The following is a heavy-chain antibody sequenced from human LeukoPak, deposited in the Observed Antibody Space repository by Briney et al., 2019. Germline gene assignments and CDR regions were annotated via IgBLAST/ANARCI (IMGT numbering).Heavy chain of an antibody. CDR2: GST. Sequence: GSTNYNPSLKSRVTISVDTSKNQFSLKLSSVTAADTAVYYCAREGDFWSGYFTVDYWGQGTLVTVSS. D-gene: IGHD3-3*01. V-gene: IGHV4-34*01. J-gene: IGHJ4*02. CDR3: AREGDFWSGYFTVDY.